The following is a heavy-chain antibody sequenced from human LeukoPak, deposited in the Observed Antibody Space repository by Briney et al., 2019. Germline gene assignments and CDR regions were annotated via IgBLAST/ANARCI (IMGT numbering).Heavy chain of an antibody. CDR2: ISSSGGST. J-gene: IGHJ4*02. CDR3: AKRYYYDNSGLWDS. V-gene: IGHV3-23*01. D-gene: IGHD3-22*01. CDR1: GFTFSSYA. Sequence: GGSLRLSCAASGFTFSSYAMSSVRQAPGKGLEWVSAISSSGGSTYYGDSVKGRFTISRDNSKNTLYLQMNSLRAEDTAVYYCAKRYYYDNSGLWDSWGQGTLVTVSS.